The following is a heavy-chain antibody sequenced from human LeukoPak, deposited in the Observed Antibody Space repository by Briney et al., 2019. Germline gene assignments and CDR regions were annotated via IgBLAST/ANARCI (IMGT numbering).Heavy chain of an antibody. CDR3: VRGYCSGATCYHFDY. Sequence: KPSETLSLTCTGSGASITSYYWNWIRQPPGKGLEWIGYFYYSGSDNYNPSLKSRITISVDTSKNQFSLKLSSVTAADTAVYYCVRGYCSGATCYHFDYWGQGTLVTVSS. D-gene: IGHD2-15*01. CDR1: GASITSYY. V-gene: IGHV4-59*01. J-gene: IGHJ4*02. CDR2: FYYSGSD.